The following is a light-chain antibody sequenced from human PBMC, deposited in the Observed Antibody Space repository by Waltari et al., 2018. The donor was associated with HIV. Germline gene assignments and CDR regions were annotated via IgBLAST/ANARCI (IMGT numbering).Light chain of an antibody. J-gene: IGLJ2*01. CDR1: SRPLGVLHS. CDR3: CSYAGSDVV. V-gene: IGLV2-8*01. Sequence: SARTQPPSASGPPGQSVNISCTRPSRPLGVLHSFLWYQQHPGNAPKLMIFEVTNRPAGVPDRFSGSRSGNTASLTVSGLQAEDEAVYYCCSYAGSDVVFGGGTKLTVL. CDR2: EVT.